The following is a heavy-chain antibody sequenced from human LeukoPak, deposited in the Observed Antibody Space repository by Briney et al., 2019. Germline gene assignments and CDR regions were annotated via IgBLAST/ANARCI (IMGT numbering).Heavy chain of an antibody. J-gene: IGHJ4*02. CDR1: GFTFDDYG. Sequence: GGSLRLSCAASGFTFDDYGMSWVRQAPGKGLEWVSGINWNGGSTGYADSVKGRFTISRDNAKNPLYLQMNSLRAEDTALYYCAREAQGYSYGSYYFDYWGQGTLVTVSS. D-gene: IGHD5-18*01. CDR3: AREAQGYSYGSYYFDY. CDR2: INWNGGST. V-gene: IGHV3-20*04.